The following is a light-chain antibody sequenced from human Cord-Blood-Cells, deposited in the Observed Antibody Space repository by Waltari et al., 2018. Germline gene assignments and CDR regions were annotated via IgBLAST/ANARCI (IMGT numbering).Light chain of an antibody. Sequence: QSALTQPASVSGSPGQSITISCTGTSSDVGSYNLVSSYQQHPGKAPNLMIYEGSKRPSGVSNRFSGSKSGNTASLTISGLQAEDEADYYCCSYAGSSTFVFGTGTKVTVL. CDR3: CSYAGSSTFV. CDR1: SSDVGSYNL. J-gene: IGLJ1*01. CDR2: EGS. V-gene: IGLV2-23*01.